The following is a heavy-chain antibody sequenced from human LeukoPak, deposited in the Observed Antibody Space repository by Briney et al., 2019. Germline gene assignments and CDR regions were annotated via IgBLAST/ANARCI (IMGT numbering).Heavy chain of an antibody. J-gene: IGHJ4*02. Sequence: PGGSLRLSCAASGFTFDDYAMHWVRQAPGRGLEWVSGISWNSGSIGYADSVKGRFTISRDNAKNSLYLQMNSLRAEEMVLDYCAKAYRDDILTGYFDYWGQGTLVTVSS. CDR1: GFTFDDYA. CDR3: AKAYRDDILTGYFDY. CDR2: ISWNSGSI. V-gene: IGHV3-9*03. D-gene: IGHD3-9*01.